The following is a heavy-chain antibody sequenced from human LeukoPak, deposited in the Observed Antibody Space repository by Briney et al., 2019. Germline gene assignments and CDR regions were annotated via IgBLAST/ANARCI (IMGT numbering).Heavy chain of an antibody. CDR1: GGSISSYY. V-gene: IGHV4-59*01. J-gene: IGHJ6*03. CDR2: IYYSGYT. D-gene: IGHD3-10*01. CDR3: ARTTMVRGTYYMDV. Sequence: PSETLSLTCTVSGGSISSYYWSWIRQPPGKGLEWMGYIYYSGYTNYNPSLKSRVTISVDPSKNQFSLKLSSVTAADTAVYYCARTTMVRGTYYMDVWGKGTTVTISS.